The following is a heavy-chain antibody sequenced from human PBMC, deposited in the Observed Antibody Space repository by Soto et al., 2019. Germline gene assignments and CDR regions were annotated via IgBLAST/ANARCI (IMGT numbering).Heavy chain of an antibody. Sequence: QVQLVQSGAEVKKPGASVNVSCKASGYSFHNYAISWVRQAPGQGLEWVGWISGYNGNTNYAQKFQGRVTMTRHTSTKTAFMALRCLTGDDTAVWSWARGHGMVVW. CDR3: ARGHGMVV. J-gene: IGHJ6*01. CDR1: GYSFHNYA. V-gene: IGHV1-18*01. CDR2: ISGYNGNT.